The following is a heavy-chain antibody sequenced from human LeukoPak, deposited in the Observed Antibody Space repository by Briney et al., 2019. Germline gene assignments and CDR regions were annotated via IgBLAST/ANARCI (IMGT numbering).Heavy chain of an antibody. CDR2: ISSSGSLI. CDR3: AKVHRAYDYDSGSYYDSGFDY. D-gene: IGHD3-10*01. V-gene: IGHV3-23*01. CDR1: GFTFSNYE. Sequence: PGGSLRLSCAASGFTFSNYEMIWVRQAPGRGLEWVSYISSSGSLIYYADSVKGRFTISRDNSKNTLYLQMNSLRAEDTAIYYCAKVHRAYDYDSGSYYDSGFDYWGQGTLVTVSS. J-gene: IGHJ4*02.